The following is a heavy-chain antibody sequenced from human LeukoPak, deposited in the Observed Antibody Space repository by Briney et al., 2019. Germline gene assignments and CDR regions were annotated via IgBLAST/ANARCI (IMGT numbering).Heavy chain of an antibody. Sequence: VASVTVSCKASGYTFTDYYMHWVRQAPGQGLEWMGWINPNSGGTNYAQKFQGRVTMTRDTSISTAYMELSRLRSDDTAVYYCASSPHSPLNLLYYYYYGMDVWGQGTTVTVPS. V-gene: IGHV1-2*02. CDR1: GYTFTDYY. CDR3: ASSPHSPLNLLYYYYYGMDV. J-gene: IGHJ6*02. CDR2: INPNSGGT. D-gene: IGHD1-14*01.